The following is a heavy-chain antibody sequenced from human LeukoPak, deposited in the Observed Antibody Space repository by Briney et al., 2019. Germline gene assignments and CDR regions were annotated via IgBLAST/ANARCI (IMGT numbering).Heavy chain of an antibody. D-gene: IGHD6-6*01. CDR2: INPNSGGT. CDR3: ARESRYSSSLWDY. Sequence: ASVKVSCKASGYTFTGYYMHWVRQAPGQGLEWMGWINPNSGGTNYAQKLQGRVTMTTDTSTSTAYMELRSLRSDDTAVYYCARESRYSSSLWDYWGQGTLVTVSS. J-gene: IGHJ4*02. CDR1: GYTFTGYY. V-gene: IGHV1-2*02.